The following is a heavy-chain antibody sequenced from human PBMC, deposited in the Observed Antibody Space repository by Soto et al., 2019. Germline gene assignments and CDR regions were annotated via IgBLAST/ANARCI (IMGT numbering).Heavy chain of an antibody. J-gene: IGHJ4*01. D-gene: IGHD2-2*01. CDR3: ASAASTSWLYYFDY. V-gene: IGHV1-69*13. CDR2: IMPLFGKR. CDR1: GVSFSGYA. Sequence: SVKVSCKASGVSFSGYAFSWVRQAPGQGLEWMGGIMPLFGKRDYAQKFQVRVTITADESTSTSYMELSSLRSEDTALYFCASAASTSWLYYFDYLGHGTRVTVSS.